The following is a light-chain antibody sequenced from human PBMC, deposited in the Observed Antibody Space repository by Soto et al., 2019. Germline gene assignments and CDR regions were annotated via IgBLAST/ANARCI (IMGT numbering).Light chain of an antibody. J-gene: IGKJ1*01. CDR3: QQYATSPLT. Sequence: ESVLTQSPGTLSLSPGERATLSCRTSQSVANNYLAWYKQKPGQPPRLLIYDASNRATGIPDRFSGSGSGTDFTLTINRLDPDDFAVFYCQQYATSPLTFGQRTKVDIK. CDR2: DAS. CDR1: QSVANNY. V-gene: IGKV3-20*01.